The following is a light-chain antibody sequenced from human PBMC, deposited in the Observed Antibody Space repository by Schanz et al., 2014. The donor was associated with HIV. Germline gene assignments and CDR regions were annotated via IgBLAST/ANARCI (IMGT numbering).Light chain of an antibody. CDR2: ATY. CDR1: SSNIKMNA. J-gene: IGLJ3*02. CDR3: AGWDDSLNVWV. Sequence: QSVLTQPPSASGTPGQRVTISCSGSSSNIKMNAVNWYQPLPGMGPKLLIYATYNRPSGVPDRFSGSGSDTSASLAISGLQSEDEADYYCAGWDDSLNVWVFGGGTKLTVL. V-gene: IGLV1-44*01.